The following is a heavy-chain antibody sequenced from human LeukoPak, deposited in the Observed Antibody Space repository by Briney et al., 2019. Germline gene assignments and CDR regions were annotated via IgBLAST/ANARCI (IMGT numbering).Heavy chain of an antibody. V-gene: IGHV3-21*01. CDR2: ISSSSSYI. J-gene: IGHJ4*02. Sequence: PGGSLRLSCAASGFTFSSYSMNWVRQAPGKGLEWVSSISSSSSYIYYADSVKGRFTISRDNAKNSLYLQMNSLRAEDTAVYYCARVRGSSWPFDCWGQGTLVTVSS. D-gene: IGHD6-13*01. CDR3: ARVRGSSWPFDC. CDR1: GFTFSSYS.